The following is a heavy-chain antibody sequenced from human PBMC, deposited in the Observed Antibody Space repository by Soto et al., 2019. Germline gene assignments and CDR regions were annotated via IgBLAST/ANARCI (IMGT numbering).Heavy chain of an antibody. D-gene: IGHD1-1*01. Sequence: GGSLRLSCAASGFTFSSYAMSWVRQAPGKGLEWVSAISGSGGSTYYADSVKGRFTISRDNSKNTLYLQMNSLRAEDAAVYYCAKDSLIWNDADYWGQGTLVTVSS. CDR3: AKDSLIWNDADY. V-gene: IGHV3-23*01. J-gene: IGHJ4*02. CDR1: GFTFSSYA. CDR2: ISGSGGST.